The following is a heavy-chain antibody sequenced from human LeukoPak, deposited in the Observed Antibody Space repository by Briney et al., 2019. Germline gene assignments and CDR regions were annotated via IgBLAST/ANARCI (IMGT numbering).Heavy chain of an antibody. J-gene: IGHJ4*02. Sequence: GESLKISCKGSGYSFTSYWIGWVRQMPGKGLEWMGTIYPGDSDTRYSPSFQGQVTISADKSISTAYLQWSSLKASDTAMYYCARRHPVSDYDFWSGYKYYFDYWGQGTLVTVSS. CDR2: IYPGDSDT. CDR3: ARRHPVSDYDFWSGYKYYFDY. CDR1: GYSFTSYW. D-gene: IGHD3-3*01. V-gene: IGHV5-51*01.